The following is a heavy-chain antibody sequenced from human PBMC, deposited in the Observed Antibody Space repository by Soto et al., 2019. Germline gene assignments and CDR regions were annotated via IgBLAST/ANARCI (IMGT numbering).Heavy chain of an antibody. CDR1: GGSCSGYH. J-gene: IGHJ4*02. CDR2: ITQRGSP. D-gene: IGHD4-17*01. CDR3: AGVPASDYSDPHDY. V-gene: IGHV4-34*01. Sequence: EILSLSNAVFGGSCSGYHWTWIRQPTGRGLDWIGEITQRGSPNYRPPLQSRVTISVDTSKKQSSLPLRSVTAADTAVYYCAGVPASDYSDPHDYWGQGALVTVSS.